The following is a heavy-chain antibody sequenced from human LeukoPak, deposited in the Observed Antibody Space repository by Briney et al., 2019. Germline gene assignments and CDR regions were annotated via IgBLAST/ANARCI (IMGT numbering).Heavy chain of an antibody. D-gene: IGHD1-26*01. J-gene: IGHJ4*02. CDR3: ARVSYEGGSYFIFDY. Sequence: SETLSLTCTVSGGSISSYYWSWIRQPPGKGLEWIGYIYYSGSTNYNPSLKSRVTISVDTSKNQFSLKLSSVSAADTAVYYCARVSYEGGSYFIFDYWGQGTLVTVSS. CDR1: GGSISSYY. CDR2: IYYSGST. V-gene: IGHV4-59*01.